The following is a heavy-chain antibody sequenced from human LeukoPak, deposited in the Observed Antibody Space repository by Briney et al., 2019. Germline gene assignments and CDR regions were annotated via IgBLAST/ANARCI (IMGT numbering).Heavy chain of an antibody. J-gene: IGHJ4*02. Sequence: SETLSLICTVSGGSISSYYWSWIRQTPGKGLEWIGYIYYSGSTNYNPSLKSRVTISVDTSKNQFSLKLSSVTAADTAVCFCARHGASGSYLYYFDYWGQGTLVTVST. D-gene: IGHD1-26*01. CDR3: ARHGASGSYLYYFDY. CDR1: GGSISSYY. V-gene: IGHV4-59*08. CDR2: IYYSGST.